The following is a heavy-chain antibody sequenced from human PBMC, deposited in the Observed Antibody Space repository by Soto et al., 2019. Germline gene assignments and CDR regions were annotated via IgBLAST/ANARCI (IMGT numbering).Heavy chain of an antibody. Sequence: EGSLGLSGAASGVTFSSYAMSWDRHAPGDALESVSAVSRSCDNTYHAHSVKGLFTISRDNSKNTLYLQMNSLRVEHTAVYYCAKDFGHHDILIGYPTFGSWGPGT. CDR1: GVTFSSYA. V-gene: IGHV3-23*01. CDR3: AKDFGHHDILIGYPTFGS. CDR2: VSRSCDNT. D-gene: IGHD3-9*01. J-gene: IGHJ4*02.